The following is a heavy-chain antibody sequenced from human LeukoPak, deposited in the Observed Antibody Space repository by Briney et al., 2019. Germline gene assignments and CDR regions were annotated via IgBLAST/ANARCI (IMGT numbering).Heavy chain of an antibody. V-gene: IGHV5-51*01. D-gene: IGHD4-17*01. CDR2: IYPGDSDT. CDR1: GYSFTSYW. Sequence: GESLKISCKGSGYSFTSYWIGWVRQMPGKGLEWMGIIYPGDSDTRYSPSFQGQVTISADKSISTAYLQWSSLKASDTAMYYCARDATPGPYGDYFDYWGQGTLVTVSS. J-gene: IGHJ4*02. CDR3: ARDATPGPYGDYFDY.